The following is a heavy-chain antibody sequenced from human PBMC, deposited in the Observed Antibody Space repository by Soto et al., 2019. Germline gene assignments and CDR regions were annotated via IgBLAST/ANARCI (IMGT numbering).Heavy chain of an antibody. J-gene: IGHJ6*04. CDR3: ESITV. Sequence: GGSLRLSCAASGFTFDDYAMHWVRQAPGKGLEWVSGISWNSGSIGYADSVKGRFTISRDNAKNSLYLQMNSLRAEDTALYYCESITVWGKGTTVTVSS. CDR2: ISWNSGSI. V-gene: IGHV3-9*01. CDR1: GFTFDDYA.